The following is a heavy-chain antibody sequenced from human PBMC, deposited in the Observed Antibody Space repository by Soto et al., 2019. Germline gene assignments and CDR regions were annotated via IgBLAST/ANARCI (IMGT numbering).Heavy chain of an antibody. CDR3: ARDIGFDYVN. J-gene: IGHJ4*02. CDR2: IKEDGSEI. D-gene: IGHD3-16*01. CDR1: EFNVMSYW. Sequence: GGSLRLSCAVSEFNVMSYWMSWVRQAPGKGLEWVASIKEDGSEIYYLQSVRGRFTISRDSAGNALHLAMNYLSAEDTSVYFCARDIGFDYVNWGQGTLVTVSS. V-gene: IGHV3-7*01.